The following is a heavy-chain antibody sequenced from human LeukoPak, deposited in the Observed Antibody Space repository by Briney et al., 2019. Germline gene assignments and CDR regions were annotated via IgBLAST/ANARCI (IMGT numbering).Heavy chain of an antibody. Sequence: SETLSLTCTVSGGSISNYYWSWIRQPPGKGLEWIGYIYYSGSTNYNPSLKSRVTISVDTSKNQFSLKLRSVTAADTAVYYCARHNYDSSPYYPMDVWGQGTTVTVSS. CDR2: IYYSGST. D-gene: IGHD3-22*01. CDR1: GGSISNYY. J-gene: IGHJ6*02. CDR3: ARHNYDSSPYYPMDV. V-gene: IGHV4-59*08.